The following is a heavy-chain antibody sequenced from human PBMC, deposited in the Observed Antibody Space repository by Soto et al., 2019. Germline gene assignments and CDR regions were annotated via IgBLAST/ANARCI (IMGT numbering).Heavy chain of an antibody. CDR1: GFSFSSYG. D-gene: IGHD3-9*01. CDR3: ARALGAYYDILTGYPGHYYYGMDV. Sequence: GGSLRLSCAASGFSFSSYGMHWVRQAPGKGLEWVSSISSSSSYIYYADSVKGRFTISRDNAKNSLYLQMNSLRAEDTAVYYCARALGAYYDILTGYPGHYYYGMDVWGQGTTVTVSS. V-gene: IGHV3-21*01. J-gene: IGHJ6*02. CDR2: ISSSSSYI.